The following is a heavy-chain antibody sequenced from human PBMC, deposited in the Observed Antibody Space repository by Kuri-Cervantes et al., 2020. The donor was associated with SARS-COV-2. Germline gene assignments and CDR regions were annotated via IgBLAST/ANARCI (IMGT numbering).Heavy chain of an antibody. CDR2: MNHNSGNT. V-gene: IGHV1-8*02. CDR1: GYTFTSYD. CDR3: ARLGYCSSTSCYVYAFDI. Sequence: ASVKVSCKASGYTFTSYDINWARQATGQGLEWMGWMNHNSGNTGYAQKFQGRVTMTKNTSISTAYMELSSLRSEDTAVYYCARLGYCSSTSCYVYAFDIWGQGTMVTVSS. J-gene: IGHJ3*02. D-gene: IGHD2-2*01.